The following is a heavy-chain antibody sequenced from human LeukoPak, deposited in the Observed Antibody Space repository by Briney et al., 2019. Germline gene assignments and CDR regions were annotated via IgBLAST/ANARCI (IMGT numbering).Heavy chain of an antibody. J-gene: IGHJ4*02. CDR2: IRSKAYGGTT. D-gene: IGHD3-9*01. CDR1: GFTFGAYA. V-gene: IGHV3-49*03. CDR3: TRDQLLGATGYPEFDY. Sequence: PGGSLRLSCVTSGFTFGAYAMSWFRQAPGKGLEWVGFIRSKAYGGTTDYAASVKGRFIISRDDSKSIVYLQMNSLQTEDTAIYYCTRDQLLGATGYPEFDYWGQGTLVTVSS.